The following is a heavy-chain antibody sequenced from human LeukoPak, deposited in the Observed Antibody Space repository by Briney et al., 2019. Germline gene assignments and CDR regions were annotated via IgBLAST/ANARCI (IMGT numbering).Heavy chain of an antibody. J-gene: IGHJ1*01. CDR3: ARASWAEYFQH. Sequence: GGSLRLSCAVSGLTFSSSWMDWVRQAPGKGLEWVASINPDGNKKYSADSVKGRFTISRDNAENSLYLQMNSLRVEDTAFYYCARASWAEYFQHWARAPWSPSPQ. V-gene: IGHV3-7*01. CDR2: INPDGNKK. CDR1: GLTFSSSW.